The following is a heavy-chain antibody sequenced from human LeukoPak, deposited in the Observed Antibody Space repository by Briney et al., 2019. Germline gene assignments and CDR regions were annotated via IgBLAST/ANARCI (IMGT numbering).Heavy chain of an antibody. J-gene: IGHJ4*02. CDR2: ISSSATTI. CDR1: GFTFSDYY. V-gene: IGHV3-11*04. Sequence: PGGSLRLFCAASGFTFSDYYMSWLRQAPGKGLEWVSYISSSATTIYYADSVKGRFSISRDNAKNSLYLQMNSLRVEDTAVYYCARKTGDCWGQGTLVIVSS. CDR3: ARKTGDC. D-gene: IGHD1-14*01.